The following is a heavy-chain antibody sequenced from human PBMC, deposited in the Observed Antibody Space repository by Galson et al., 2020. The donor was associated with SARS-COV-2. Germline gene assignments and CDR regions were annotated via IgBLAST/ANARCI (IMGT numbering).Heavy chain of an antibody. V-gene: IGHV3-23*01. CDR3: AKDIQWELLPDAFDI. CDR2: ISGNGGST. J-gene: IGHJ3*02. CDR1: GFTFSSYA. Sequence: GGSLRLSCAASGFTFSSYAMSWVRQAPGKGLEWVSAISGNGGSTYYADSVKGRFTISRDNSKNTLYLQMNSLRAEDTAVYYCAKDIQWELLPDAFDIWGQGTMVTVSS. D-gene: IGHD1-26*01.